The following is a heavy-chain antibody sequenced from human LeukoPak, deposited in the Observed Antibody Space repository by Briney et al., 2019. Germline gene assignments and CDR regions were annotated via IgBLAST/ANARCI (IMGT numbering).Heavy chain of an antibody. CDR1: GYGFTRYW. CDR2: IYPGDSDT. CDR3: ARGERGNWGLYYFDY. J-gene: IGHJ4*02. Sequence: GESLKISCKGSGYGFTRYWIGWVRQMPGKGLGWMGIIYPGDSDTRYSPSFQGQVAISADKSISTAYLQWSSLKASDTAMYYCARGERGNWGLYYFDYWGQGTLVTVSS. V-gene: IGHV5-51*01. D-gene: IGHD7-27*01.